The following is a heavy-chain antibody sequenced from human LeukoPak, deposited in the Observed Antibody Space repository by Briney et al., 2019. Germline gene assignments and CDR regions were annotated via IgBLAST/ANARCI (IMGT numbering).Heavy chain of an antibody. J-gene: IGHJ4*02. D-gene: IGHD5-12*01. CDR1: GFTFSSYG. CDR3: ARGPSGYHNP. V-gene: IGHV3-23*01. CDR2: IRASDGST. Sequence: WGSLRLSCAASGFTFSSYGMSWVRQAPGKGLEGVSAIRASDGSTYYADSVRGRFTISRDNSKNTLYLQMNSLRAEDTAVYYCARGPSGYHNPGGQGTLVTVSS.